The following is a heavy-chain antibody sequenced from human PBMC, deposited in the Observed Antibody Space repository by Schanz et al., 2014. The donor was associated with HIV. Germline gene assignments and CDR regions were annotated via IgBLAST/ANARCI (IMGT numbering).Heavy chain of an antibody. J-gene: IGHJ4*02. V-gene: IGHV3-33*01. Sequence: QVQLVESGGGAAQPGRSLRLSCAASGFTFSSYGMHWVRQVPGKGVEWVAGIWFDRINKYYGDSVKGRFTIARDKSKNALYLQMNSLRVEDTAVYHCVRDQSLWGSGYTYFDHWGQGTQVTVSS. D-gene: IGHD5-12*01. CDR2: IWFDRINK. CDR1: GFTFSSYG. CDR3: VRDQSLWGSGYTYFDH.